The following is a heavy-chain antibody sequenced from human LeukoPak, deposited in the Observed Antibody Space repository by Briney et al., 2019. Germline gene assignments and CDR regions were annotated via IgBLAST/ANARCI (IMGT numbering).Heavy chain of an antibody. V-gene: IGHV4-39*07. CDR2: IHYGGSA. CDR3: ARSNWNELDY. Sequence: SETLSLTCTVSGASISSTSYYWGWIRQPPEKGLQWIGSIHYGGSAYYNPSLKSRITISVDTSKNQFSLKLSSVTAADTAVYYCARSNWNELDYWGQGTLVTVSS. J-gene: IGHJ4*02. D-gene: IGHD1-20*01. CDR1: GASISSTSYY.